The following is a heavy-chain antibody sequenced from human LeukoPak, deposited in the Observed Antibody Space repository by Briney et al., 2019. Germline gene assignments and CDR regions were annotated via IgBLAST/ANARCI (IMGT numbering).Heavy chain of an antibody. V-gene: IGHV4-28*03. J-gene: IGHJ4*02. CDR2: IYYSGST. D-gene: IGHD6-13*01. CDR1: GGSITTTDW. Sequence: PSGTLSLTCAVSGGSITTTDWWSWIRQPPGKGLELIGFIYYSGSTHYNPSLKSRVTMSVDTSKNQISLKLSSVTAADTAVYYCARGITIAAAATYFGYWGQGTLVTVSS. CDR3: ARGITIAAAATYFGY.